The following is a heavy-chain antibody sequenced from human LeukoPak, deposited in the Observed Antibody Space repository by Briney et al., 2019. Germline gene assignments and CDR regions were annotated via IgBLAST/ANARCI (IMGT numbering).Heavy chain of an antibody. CDR1: GGSLSSGGYY. Sequence: PSQTLSLTCTVSGGSLSSGGYYWRWIRQHPGKGLEWIGYIYYSGSTYYNPSLKSRVTISVDTSKNQFSLKLSSVTAADTAVYYCARGGFILFDPWGQGTLVTVSS. J-gene: IGHJ5*02. V-gene: IGHV4-31*03. D-gene: IGHD3-16*01. CDR3: ARGGFILFDP. CDR2: IYYSGST.